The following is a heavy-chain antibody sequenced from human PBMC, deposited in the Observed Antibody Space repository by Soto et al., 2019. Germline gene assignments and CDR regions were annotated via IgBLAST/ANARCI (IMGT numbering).Heavy chain of an antibody. CDR1: GGSISSYY. CDR2: IYYSGST. D-gene: IGHD6-6*01. V-gene: IGHV4-59*01. CDR3: ARARIAARGYYGMDV. Sequence: PSETLSLTCTVSGGSISSYYWSWIRQPPGKGLEWIGYIYYSGSTNYNPSLKSRVTISVDTSKNQFSLKLSSVTAADTAVYYCARARIAARGYYGMDVWGQGTTVTVS. J-gene: IGHJ6*02.